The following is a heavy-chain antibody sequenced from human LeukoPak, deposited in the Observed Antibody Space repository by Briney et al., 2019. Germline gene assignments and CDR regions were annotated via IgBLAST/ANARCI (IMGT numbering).Heavy chain of an antibody. CDR3: AGNRDAYFLYAFDI. D-gene: IGHD5-24*01. V-gene: IGHV4-34*01. J-gene: IGHJ3*02. CDR2: INHSGST. Sequence: PSETLSLTCALYGGSFSGYYWIWIREPPGKALEWIGEINHSGSTNYNPSHKSRVTISADTSKNQFSLKLSSVTAADTAIYFCAGNRDAYFLYAFDIWGQGTMVTVSS. CDR1: GGSFSGYY.